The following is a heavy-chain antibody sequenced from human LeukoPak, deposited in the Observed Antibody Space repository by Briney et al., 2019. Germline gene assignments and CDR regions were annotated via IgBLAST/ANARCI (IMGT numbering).Heavy chain of an antibody. CDR1: GFTFSSYS. J-gene: IGHJ4*02. V-gene: IGHV3-48*01. D-gene: IGHD6-19*01. CDR2: ISSSSSTI. CDR3: AKDARRTFGLSSGLYRGSYYFDY. Sequence: QTGGSLRLSCAASGFTFSSYSMNWVRQAPGKGLEWVSYISSSSSTICYADSVKGRFTISRDNAKNSLYLQMDSLRAEDTAVYYCAKDARRTFGLSSGLYRGSYYFDYWGQGTLVTVSS.